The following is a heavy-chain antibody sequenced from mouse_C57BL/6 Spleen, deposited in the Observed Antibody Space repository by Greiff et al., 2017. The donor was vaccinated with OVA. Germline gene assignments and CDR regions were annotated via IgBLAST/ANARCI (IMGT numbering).Heavy chain of an antibody. Sequence: QVQLQQSGPGLVQPSQSLSITCTVSGFSLTSYGVHWVRQSPGKGLEWLGVIWRGGSTDYNAAFMSRLSITQDNSKSQVFFKMNSLQADDTAIYYCAKKGDYDGYFDVWGTGTTVTVSS. CDR2: IWRGGST. CDR3: AKKGDYDGYFDV. CDR1: GFSLTSYG. J-gene: IGHJ1*03. D-gene: IGHD2-4*01. V-gene: IGHV2-5*01.